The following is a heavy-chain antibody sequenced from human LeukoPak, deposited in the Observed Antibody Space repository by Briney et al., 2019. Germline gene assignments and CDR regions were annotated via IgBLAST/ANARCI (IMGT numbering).Heavy chain of an antibody. D-gene: IGHD2/OR15-2a*01. CDR2: ISGSGGST. V-gene: IGHV3-23*01. Sequence: GGSLRLPCAASGFTFSSYGMSWVRQAPGKGLEWVSAISGSGGSTYYADSVKGRFTISRDNSKNTLFLQMNSLRAEDTAVYYCAKDSTKKYDDYWGQGTLVTVSS. J-gene: IGHJ4*02. CDR3: AKDSTKKYDDY. CDR1: GFTFSSYG.